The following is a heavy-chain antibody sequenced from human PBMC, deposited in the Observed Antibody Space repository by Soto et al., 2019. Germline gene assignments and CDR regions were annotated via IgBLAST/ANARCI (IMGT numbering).Heavy chain of an antibody. V-gene: IGHV1-8*01. CDR1: GYTFTSYD. CDR3: ASLPWANYYYYGMDV. CDR2: MNPNSGNT. Sequence: QVQLVQSGAEVKKPGASVKVSCKASGYTFTSYDINLVRQATGQGLEWMGWMNPNSGNTGYAQKFQGRVTMTRNTSISTAYMELSSLRSEDTAVYYCASLPWANYYYYGMDVWGQGTTVTVSS. J-gene: IGHJ6*02. D-gene: IGHD7-27*01.